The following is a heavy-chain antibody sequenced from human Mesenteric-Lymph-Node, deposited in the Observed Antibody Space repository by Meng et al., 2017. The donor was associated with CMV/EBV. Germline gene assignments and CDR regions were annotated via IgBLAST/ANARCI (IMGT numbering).Heavy chain of an antibody. CDR2: IDSSANT. CDR1: GFTVINNY. J-gene: IGHJ4*02. V-gene: IGHV3-66*03. Sequence: GSLRLSCAASGFTVINNYMSWVRQAPGKGLEWVSIIDSSANTYYADSVKGRFTISRDISKNTVYLQMNSLRTDDTAVYYCARDPLETGVDWGQGTLVTVSS. CDR3: ARDPLETGVD. D-gene: IGHD2-8*01.